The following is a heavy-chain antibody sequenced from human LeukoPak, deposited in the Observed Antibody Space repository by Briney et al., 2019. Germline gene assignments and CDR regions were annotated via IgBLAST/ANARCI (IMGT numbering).Heavy chain of an antibody. CDR1: GYTFTGYY. CDR3: ARLSVGYDSSGYFASGGKYFQH. D-gene: IGHD3-22*01. CDR2: INPNSGGT. V-gene: IGHV1-2*02. Sequence: ASVKVSCKASGYTFTGYYMHWVRQAPGQGLEWMGWINPNSGGTNYAQKFQGRVTMTRDTSISTAYMELSRLRSDDTAVYYCARLSVGYDSSGYFASGGKYFQHWGQGTLVTVSS. J-gene: IGHJ1*01.